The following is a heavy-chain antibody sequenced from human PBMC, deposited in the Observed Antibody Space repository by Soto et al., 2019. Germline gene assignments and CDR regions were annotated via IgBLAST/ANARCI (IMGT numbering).Heavy chain of an antibody. J-gene: IGHJ4*02. CDR2: IYSGGST. CDR1: GVTVSSNY. CDR3: ALPEDYIWGSFPVY. D-gene: IGHD3-16*01. Sequence: TGGSLRLSCAASGVTVSSNYMSWVRQAPGKGLEWVSVIYSGGSTYYADSVKGRFTISRDNSKNTLYLQMNSLRAEDTAVYYCALPEDYIWGSFPVYWGQGTLVTVSS. V-gene: IGHV3-66*01.